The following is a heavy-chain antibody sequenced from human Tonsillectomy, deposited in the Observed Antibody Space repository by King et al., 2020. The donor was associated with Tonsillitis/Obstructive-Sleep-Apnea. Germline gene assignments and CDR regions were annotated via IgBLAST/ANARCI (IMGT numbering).Heavy chain of an antibody. V-gene: IGHV3-23*04. D-gene: IGHD5-12*01. CDR1: GFTFTTYA. Sequence: VQLVESGGGLVQPGGSLRLSCAASGFTFTTYAMSWVRQAPGKGLEWVSAISGSGGRTYYADSVKGRFTISRDNSKNTLYLQMNSLRAEDTAVYYCAKGLSGYDYYYGMDVWGQGATVTASS. CDR2: ISGSGGRT. J-gene: IGHJ6*02. CDR3: AKGLSGYDYYYGMDV.